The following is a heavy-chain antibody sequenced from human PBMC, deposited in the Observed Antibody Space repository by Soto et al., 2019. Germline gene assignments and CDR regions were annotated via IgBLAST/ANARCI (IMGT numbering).Heavy chain of an antibody. CDR1: GGSISSYY. D-gene: IGHD3-22*01. CDR3: ARVRRYYYDSSGYLHFDP. Sequence: SETLSLTCTVSGGSISSYYWSWIRQPPGKGLEWIGYIYYSGSTNYNPSLKSRVTISVDTSKNQFSLKLSSVTAADTVVYYCARVRRYYYDSSGYLHFDPWGQGTLVTVSS. V-gene: IGHV4-59*01. CDR2: IYYSGST. J-gene: IGHJ5*02.